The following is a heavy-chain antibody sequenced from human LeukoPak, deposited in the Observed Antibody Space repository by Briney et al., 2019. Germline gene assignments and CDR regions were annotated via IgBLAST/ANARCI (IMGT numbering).Heavy chain of an antibody. Sequence: ASVKVSCKASGYTFTSYGISWVRQAPGQGLEWMGWISAYNGNTNYAQKLQGRVTMTTDTSTSTAYMELSSLRSEDTAVYYCATGARDYYYYGMDVWGQGTAVTVSS. J-gene: IGHJ6*02. CDR1: GYTFTSYG. V-gene: IGHV1-18*01. D-gene: IGHD5-12*01. CDR2: ISAYNGNT. CDR3: ATGARDYYYYGMDV.